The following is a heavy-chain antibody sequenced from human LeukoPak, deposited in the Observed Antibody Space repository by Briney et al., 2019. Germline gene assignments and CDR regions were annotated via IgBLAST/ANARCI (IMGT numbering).Heavy chain of an antibody. V-gene: IGHV3-23*01. D-gene: IGHD3-10*01. J-gene: IGHJ4*02. CDR2: ISGSGGST. CDR1: GFTFSSYA. Sequence: GGSLRLSCAASGFTFSSYAMSWVRQAPGKGLEWVSAISGSGGSTYYADSVKGRFTISRDNSKNTLYLQMNSLRAEDTAVYYCAKKEAYYYGSESDYFDYWGQGTLVTVSS. CDR3: AKKEAYYYGSESDYFDY.